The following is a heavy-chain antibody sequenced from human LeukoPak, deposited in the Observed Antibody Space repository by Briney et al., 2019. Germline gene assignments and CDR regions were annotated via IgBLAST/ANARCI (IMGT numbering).Heavy chain of an antibody. V-gene: IGHV3-30*02. CDR1: GFTFSSYG. CDR3: AKDGGGGYNLNAFDI. J-gene: IGHJ3*02. Sequence: GGSLRLSCAASGFTFSSYGMHWVRQAPGKGLEWVAFIRYDGSNKYYADSVKGRFTISRDNSKNTLYLQMNSLRAEDTAVYYCAKDGGGGYNLNAFDIWGQGTMVTVSS. CDR2: IRYDGSNK. D-gene: IGHD5-24*01.